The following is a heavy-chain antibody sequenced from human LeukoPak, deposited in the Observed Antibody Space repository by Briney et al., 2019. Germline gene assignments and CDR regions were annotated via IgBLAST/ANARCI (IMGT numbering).Heavy chain of an antibody. J-gene: IGHJ6*03. Sequence: GGSLRLPCAASGFTFSDSAMHWVRQASGKELEWVGRIKSKSNTYATSYAASVKGRFTISRDDSKNTAYLEMNSLKTEDTAVYYCTRGYCGGDCFPPYYYYMDVWGKGTTVTVSS. V-gene: IGHV3-73*01. CDR2: IKSKSNTYAT. CDR1: GFTFSDSA. D-gene: IGHD2-21*02. CDR3: TRGYCGGDCFPPYYYYMDV.